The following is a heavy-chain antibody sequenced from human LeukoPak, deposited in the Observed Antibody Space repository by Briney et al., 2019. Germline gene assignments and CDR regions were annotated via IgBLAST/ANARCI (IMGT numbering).Heavy chain of an antibody. CDR1: GFTFNSYA. CDR3: ARYRGATGRDFDY. J-gene: IGHJ4*02. V-gene: IGHV3-23*01. CDR2: ISGGGVTT. Sequence: GSLRLSCAASGFTFNSYAMTWVRQAPGKGLEWVSSISGGGVTTYYADSVKGRFTISGDNSKNTLYLQMNSLSADDTAVYYCARYRGATGRDFDYWGQGTLVTASS. D-gene: IGHD1-1*01.